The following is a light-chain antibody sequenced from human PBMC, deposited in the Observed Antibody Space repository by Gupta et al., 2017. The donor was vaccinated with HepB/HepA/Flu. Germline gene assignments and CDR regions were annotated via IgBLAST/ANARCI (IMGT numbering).Light chain of an antibody. CDR3: LQGTHWPPTT. V-gene: IGKV2-30*01. CDR1: ESLVYSDGVTY. J-gene: IGKJ5*01. Sequence: DVVMTQSPLSLSVTLGQPVSIPCWSSESLVYSDGVTYLNWFHQRPGQSPRRLLYEVSTRDSGVPDRFSGSGSGTDFTLKISRVEAAYVGIYYCLQGTHWPPTTFGQGTRLEIK. CDR2: EVS.